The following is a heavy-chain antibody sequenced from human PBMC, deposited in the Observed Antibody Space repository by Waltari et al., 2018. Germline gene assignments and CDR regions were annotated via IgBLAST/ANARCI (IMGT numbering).Heavy chain of an antibody. CDR3: ARLKTSLRGMADAFDI. CDR1: GFTFSSYA. J-gene: IGHJ3*02. CDR2: ISYDGSNK. Sequence: QVQLVESGGGVVQPGRSLRLSCAVSGFTFSSYAMHWVRQAPGKGLEWVAVISYDGSNKYYADSVKGRFTISRDNSKNTLYLQMNSLRAEDTAVYYCARLKTSLRGMADAFDIWGQGTMVTVSS. D-gene: IGHD6-13*01. V-gene: IGHV3-30-3*01.